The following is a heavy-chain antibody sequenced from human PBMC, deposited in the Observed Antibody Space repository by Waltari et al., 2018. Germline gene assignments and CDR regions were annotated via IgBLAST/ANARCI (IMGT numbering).Heavy chain of an antibody. CDR2: IDNGEASGT. J-gene: IGHJ6*04. CDR1: GFIFSTYW. V-gene: IGHV3-74*01. CDR3: ARDHYYSKDV. Sequence: EVQLVESGGGLVQPGGSLRLSCEASGFIFSTYWMHWVRQAPGKGLCGFYRIDNGEASGTSYAYSGKGRFTISRDNAKNTLYLQMNSLRAEDTGVYYCARDHYYSKDVWGTGTTVTVSS.